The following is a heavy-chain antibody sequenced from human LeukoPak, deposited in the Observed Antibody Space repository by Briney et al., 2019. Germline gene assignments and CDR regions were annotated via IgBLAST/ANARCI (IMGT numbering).Heavy chain of an antibody. V-gene: IGHV3-23*01. Sequence: SGGSLRLSCAASGFTFSSYAMSWVRQAPGKGLEWVSAISGSGGSTYYADSVKGRFTISRDNSKNTLYLQMNSLRAEDTAVYYCAKGPDRYCSSTSCVPYEYFQHWGQGTLVTVSS. CDR3: AKGPDRYCSSTSCVPYEYFQH. CDR2: ISGSGGST. J-gene: IGHJ1*01. D-gene: IGHD2-2*01. CDR1: GFTFSSYA.